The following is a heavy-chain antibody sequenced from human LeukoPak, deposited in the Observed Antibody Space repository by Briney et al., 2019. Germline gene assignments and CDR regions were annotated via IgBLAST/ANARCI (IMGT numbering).Heavy chain of an antibody. Sequence: PGGSLRLSCAASGFTFSNYNMNWVRQAPGRGLEWVSSISMSSTYIYYADSVKGRFTISRDNAKNSLYLQMDSLRDEDTAVYYCTRAPYSSGWYTVDYWGQGTLVTVSS. D-gene: IGHD6-19*01. V-gene: IGHV3-21*01. CDR2: ISMSSTYI. CDR3: TRAPYSSGWYTVDY. CDR1: GFTFSNYN. J-gene: IGHJ4*02.